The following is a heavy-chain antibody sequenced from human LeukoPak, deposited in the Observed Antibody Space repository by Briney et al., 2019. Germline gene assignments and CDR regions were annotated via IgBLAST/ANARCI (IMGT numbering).Heavy chain of an antibody. CDR2: INHSGST. V-gene: IGHV4-34*01. J-gene: IGHJ4*02. CDR1: GGSFSGYY. D-gene: IGHD3-10*01. Sequence: NPSETLSLTCAVYGGSFSGYYWSWIRQPPGKGLEWIGEINHSGSTNYNPSLKSRVTISVDTSKNQFSLKLSSVTAADTAVYYCARGRRYYYGSGATYYFDYWGQGTLVTVSS. CDR3: ARGRRYYYGSGATYYFDY.